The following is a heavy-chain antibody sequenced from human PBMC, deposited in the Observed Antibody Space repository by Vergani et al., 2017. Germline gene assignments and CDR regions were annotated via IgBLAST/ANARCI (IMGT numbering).Heavy chain of an antibody. V-gene: IGHV5-51*01. J-gene: IGHJ4*02. D-gene: IGHD1-1*01. CDR1: EYRFGNYW. CDR2: IYPADSHT. CDR3: ARHTTYTDS. Sequence: EVELVQSGPEMRKPGESLKISCKGYEYRFGNYWIGWVRQMPGKGLEWMGIIYPADSHTRYSLSFPGQVTISADKSISTAFLQWDSLKASAIALYYCARHTTYTDSWGQGTLVTVSS.